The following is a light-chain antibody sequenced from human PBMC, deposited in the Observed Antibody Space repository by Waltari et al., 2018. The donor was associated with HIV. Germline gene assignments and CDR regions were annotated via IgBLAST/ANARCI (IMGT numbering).Light chain of an antibody. J-gene: IGLJ3*02. CDR3: CSFAGNYTLV. Sequence: QSALTQPRSVSGSPGQSVTISCTGTSSDIGDYNYVSRYQQHPGKAPKLMIYDVTKRPSGVPDRFSGAKSGNAASLTISGLQAEDEAAYDCCSFAGNYTLVFGGGTKLTVL. V-gene: IGLV2-11*01. CDR2: DVT. CDR1: SSDIGDYNY.